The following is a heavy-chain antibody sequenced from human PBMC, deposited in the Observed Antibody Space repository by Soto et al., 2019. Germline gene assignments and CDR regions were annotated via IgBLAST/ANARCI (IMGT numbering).Heavy chain of an antibody. V-gene: IGHV4-34*01. J-gene: IGHJ4*02. CDR2: INHSGST. D-gene: IGHD6-13*01. CDR3: ARGVAAAGRAGY. Sequence: QVQLQQWGAGLLKPSETLSLTCAVYGGSFSGYYWSWIRQPPGKGLEWIEEINHSGSTNYNPSLKSRVTISVDRSKNQFSLKLSSVTAADTAVYYCARGVAAAGRAGYWGQGTLVTVSS. CDR1: GGSFSGYY.